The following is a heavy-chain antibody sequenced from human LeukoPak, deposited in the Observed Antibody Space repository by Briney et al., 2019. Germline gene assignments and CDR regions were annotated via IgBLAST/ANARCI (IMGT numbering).Heavy chain of an antibody. D-gene: IGHD2-2*01. Sequence: PGGSLRLSCAASGFTFSSYAMSWVRQAPGKGLEWVSAISGSGGSTYYADSVKGRFTISRDNSKNTLYLQMNSLRAEDTAVYYCAKDGGQYQLLGDGFDYWGQGTLVIVSS. CDR1: GFTFSSYA. V-gene: IGHV3-23*01. J-gene: IGHJ4*02. CDR3: AKDGGQYQLLGDGFDY. CDR2: ISGSGGST.